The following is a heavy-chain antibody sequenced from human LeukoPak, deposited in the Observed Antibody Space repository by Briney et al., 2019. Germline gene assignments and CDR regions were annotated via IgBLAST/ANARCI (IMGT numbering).Heavy chain of an antibody. V-gene: IGHV3-74*01. CDR3: TIYSGNPG. Sequence: GGSLRLSCAASGFTFSNYWMHWVRHAPGKGLVWVSCISNDGSSTTYADSVKGRFTISRDNAKNTLYLQMNSLRAEDTAVYYCTIYSGNPGWGQGTLVTVSS. D-gene: IGHD2-15*01. CDR1: GFTFSNYW. CDR2: ISNDGSST. J-gene: IGHJ4*02.